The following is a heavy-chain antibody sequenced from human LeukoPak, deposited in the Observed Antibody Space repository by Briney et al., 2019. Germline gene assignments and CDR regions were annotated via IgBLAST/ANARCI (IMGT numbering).Heavy chain of an antibody. Sequence: ASVKISCKVSGYTFTDYYMHWVQQAPGKGLEWMGLVDTEDGETIYAEKFQGRVTITADTSTDTAYMELSSLRSEDTAVYYCATAYYYDSSGVADAFDIWGQGTMVTVSS. CDR3: ATAYYYDSSGVADAFDI. J-gene: IGHJ3*02. CDR2: VDTEDGET. CDR1: GYTFTDYY. V-gene: IGHV1-69-2*01. D-gene: IGHD3-22*01.